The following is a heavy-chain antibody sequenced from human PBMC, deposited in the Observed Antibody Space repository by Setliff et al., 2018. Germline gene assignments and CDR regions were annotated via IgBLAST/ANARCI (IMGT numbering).Heavy chain of an antibody. CDR1: GGSISSSNYY. CDR2: IYYGGSA. J-gene: IGHJ6*02. V-gene: IGHV4-39*07. D-gene: IGHD6-13*01. Sequence: SETLSLTCTVSGGSISSSNYYWGWIRQPPGKGLEWTGNIYYGGSAYYNPSLKSRVTISVDTSKNQFSLKLSSVTAADTAVYYCARQQQLVIGSTAYYYYGMDVWGQGTTVTVSS. CDR3: ARQQQLVIGSTAYYYYGMDV.